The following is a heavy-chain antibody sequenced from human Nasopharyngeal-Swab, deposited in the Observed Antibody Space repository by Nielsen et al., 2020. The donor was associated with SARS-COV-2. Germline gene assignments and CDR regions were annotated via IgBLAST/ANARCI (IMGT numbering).Heavy chain of an antibody. CDR3: AKDTPGSSGWYAPFDY. Sequence: SVKVSCKASGGTFSSYAISWVRQAPGQGLEWMGGIIPIFGTANYAQKFQGRVTITADESTSTAYMELSSLRSEDTAVYYCAKDTPGSSGWYAPFDYWGQGTLVTVSS. V-gene: IGHV1-69*13. J-gene: IGHJ4*02. D-gene: IGHD6-19*01. CDR1: GGTFSSYA. CDR2: IIPIFGTA.